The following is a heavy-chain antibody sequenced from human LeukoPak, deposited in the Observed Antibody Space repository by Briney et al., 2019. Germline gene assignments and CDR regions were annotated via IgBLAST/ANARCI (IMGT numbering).Heavy chain of an antibody. D-gene: IGHD4-11*01. CDR2: INPKSGGT. CDR3: ARDPIDYIGGIDY. CDR1: GYTFTGFY. Sequence: ASVKVSCKASGYTFTGFYIHWVRQAPGQGLEWMGWINPKSGGTNSAQKFQGRVTMTRDTSISTAYMELSSLRSDDTAVYYCARDPIDYIGGIDYWGRGTLVTVSS. J-gene: IGHJ4*02. V-gene: IGHV1-2*02.